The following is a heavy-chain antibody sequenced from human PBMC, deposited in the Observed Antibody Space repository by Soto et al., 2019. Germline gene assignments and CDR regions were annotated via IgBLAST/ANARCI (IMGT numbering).Heavy chain of an antibody. CDR3: ASEMSTVTTGNY. D-gene: IGHD4-17*01. J-gene: IGHJ4*02. V-gene: IGHV3-30-3*01. CDR1: GFTFSSYA. CDR2: ISYDGSNK. Sequence: QVQLVESGGGVVQPGRSLRLSCAASGFTFSSYAMHWVRQAPGKGLEWVAVISYDGSNKYYADSVKGRFTISRDNSKNPLYLQMNSLRAEDTAVYYCASEMSTVTTGNYWGQGTLVTVSS.